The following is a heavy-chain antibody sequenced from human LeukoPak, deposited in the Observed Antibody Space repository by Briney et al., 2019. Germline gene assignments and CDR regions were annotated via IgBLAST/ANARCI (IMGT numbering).Heavy chain of an antibody. D-gene: IGHD3-22*01. CDR1: GDSIRSYY. CDR2: INSSGNT. V-gene: IGHV4-59*08. Sequence: PSETLSLTCTVSGDSIRSYYWSWIRQPPGKGLEWIGYINSSGNTKHNPSLKSRVTISSDTSKNQFSLKLRSVTAADTALYYCARQIYDTGSYRIDHWRQGILVSVSS. CDR3: ARQIYDTGSYRIDH. J-gene: IGHJ4*02.